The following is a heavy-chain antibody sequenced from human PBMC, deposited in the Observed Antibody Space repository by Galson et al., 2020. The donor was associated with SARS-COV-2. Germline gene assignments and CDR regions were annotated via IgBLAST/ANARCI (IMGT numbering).Heavy chain of an antibody. CDR2: IHYSGST. CDR3: ARDRSSGGNYHLDY. CDR1: GGSIRSYY. D-gene: IGHD2-15*01. J-gene: IGHJ4*02. V-gene: IGHV4-59*01. Sequence: SQTLSLTCTVSGGSIRSYYWSWIRQPPGKGLEWIGYIHYSGSTNYNPSLKSRVTISVDTSKNQFSLKLFSVTAADTAVYYCARDRSSGGNYHLDYWGQGTLVTVSS.